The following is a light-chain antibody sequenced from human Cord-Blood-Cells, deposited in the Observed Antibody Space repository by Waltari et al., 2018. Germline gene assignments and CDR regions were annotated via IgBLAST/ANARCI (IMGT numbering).Light chain of an antibody. J-gene: IGLJ3*02. CDR1: SSDVGSYNL. CDR3: CSYAGSSTFV. CDR2: EGS. Sequence: QSALTQPASVSGSPGQSITISCTGTSSDVGSYNLVSWYQQHPGKAPKLMIYEGSKRPSGVSKRFSGSKSGNTASLTISGLQAEDEADYYCCSYAGSSTFVFGGGTTLTVL. V-gene: IGLV2-23*03.